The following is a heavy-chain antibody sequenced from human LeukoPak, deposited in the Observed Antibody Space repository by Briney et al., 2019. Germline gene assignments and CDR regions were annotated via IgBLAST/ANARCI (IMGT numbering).Heavy chain of an antibody. CDR2: IYYSGST. J-gene: IGHJ6*03. V-gene: IGHV4-59*01. CDR3: ARVRDSSGYDYYYYMDV. D-gene: IGHD3-22*01. CDR1: GGSISSYY. Sequence: SETLSLTCPVSGGSISSYYWSWIRQPPGKGLEWIGYIYYSGSTNYNPSLKSRVTISVDTSKNQFSLKLSSVTAADTAVYYCARVRDSSGYDYYYYMDVWGKGTTVTVSS.